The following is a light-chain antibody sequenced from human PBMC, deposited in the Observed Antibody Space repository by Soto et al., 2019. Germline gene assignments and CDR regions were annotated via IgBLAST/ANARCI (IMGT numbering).Light chain of an antibody. V-gene: IGKV3-15*01. Sequence: DIQSVRXNLAWYQQKXGQVPSXXIFGASTRETGIRARFSGSGAGTEFTRTISSLQSEDVAVDYCQQYNNWPITFCQGTRLEIK. CDR3: QQYNNWPIT. J-gene: IGKJ5*01. CDR2: GAS. CDR1: QSVRXN.